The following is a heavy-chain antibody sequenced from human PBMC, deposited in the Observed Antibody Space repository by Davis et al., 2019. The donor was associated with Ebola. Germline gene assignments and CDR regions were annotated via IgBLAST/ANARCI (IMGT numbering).Heavy chain of an antibody. D-gene: IGHD1-26*01. CDR1: GFTFSSYA. CDR3: AKLVGATGGDY. J-gene: IGHJ4*02. CDR2: ISGTDDST. Sequence: PGGSLRLSCAASGFTFSSYAVAWVRQAPGRGLEWVSAISGTDDSTYYADSVKGRFTISRDNSKNTLYLQMNSLRAEDTAVYYCAKLVGATGGDYWGQGTLVTVSS. V-gene: IGHV3-23*01.